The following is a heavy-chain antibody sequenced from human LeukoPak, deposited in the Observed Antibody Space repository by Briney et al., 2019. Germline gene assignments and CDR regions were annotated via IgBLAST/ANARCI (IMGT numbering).Heavy chain of an antibody. V-gene: IGHV1-69*13. CDR2: IIPIFGTA. CDR1: GGTLSSYA. CDR3: AREWITFGGVIGTYFDY. D-gene: IGHD3-16*02. Sequence: SVKVSCKASGGTLSSYAISWVRQAPGQGLEWMGGIIPIFGTANYAQKFQGRVTITADESTSTAYMELSSLRSEDTAVYYCAREWITFGGVIGTYFDYWGQGTLVTVSS. J-gene: IGHJ4*02.